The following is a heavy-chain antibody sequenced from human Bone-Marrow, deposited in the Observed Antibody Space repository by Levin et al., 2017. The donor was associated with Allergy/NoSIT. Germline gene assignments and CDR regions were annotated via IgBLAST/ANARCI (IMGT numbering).Heavy chain of an antibody. Sequence: GESLKISCAASGFTFDDYGMSWVRQAPGKGLEWVSGINWNGGSTGYADSVKGRFTISRDNAKNSLYLQMNSLRAEDTALYYCARPPGRYCSGGSCQGYYFDYWGQGTLVTVSS. J-gene: IGHJ4*02. CDR1: GFTFDDYG. CDR3: ARPPGRYCSGGSCQGYYFDY. V-gene: IGHV3-20*04. CDR2: INWNGGST. D-gene: IGHD2-15*01.